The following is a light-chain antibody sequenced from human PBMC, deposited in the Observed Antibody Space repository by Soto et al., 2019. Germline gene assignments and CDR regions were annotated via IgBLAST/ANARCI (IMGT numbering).Light chain of an antibody. Sequence: VIWMTQSPSLLSASTGDRVPISCRMSQGVSSYLARYEQKPGKAPELMIYAASTLQSGVPSSFSGSGSGTDFTLTIICLHSEDFATYYCQQYYSFPGTFGQETKV. CDR3: QQYYSFPGT. CDR1: QGVSSY. CDR2: AAS. V-gene: IGKV1D-8*01. J-gene: IGKJ1*01.